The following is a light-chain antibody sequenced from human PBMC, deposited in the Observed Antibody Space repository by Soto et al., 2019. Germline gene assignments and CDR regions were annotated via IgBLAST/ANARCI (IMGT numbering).Light chain of an antibody. CDR1: QSVTSNY. V-gene: IGKV3-20*01. Sequence: EIVLTQSPGTLSLSPGERATLSCRASQSVTSNYLAWYQQKPGQAPRLLIYGASNRDTGITDRFSGSGSGTDFTLTINRLEPEDFAVYYCHQCTYSPLSFGGGTKVEIK. CDR2: GAS. J-gene: IGKJ4*01. CDR3: HQCTYSPLS.